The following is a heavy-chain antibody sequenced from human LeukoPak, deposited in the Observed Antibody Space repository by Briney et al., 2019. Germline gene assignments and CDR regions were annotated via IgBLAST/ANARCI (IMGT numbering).Heavy chain of an antibody. V-gene: IGHV4-4*09. D-gene: IGHD2-2*01. CDR3: ARQAPPTYCSSSSCYYFDY. J-gene: IGHJ4*02. CDR1: GGSISTYY. Sequence: SETLSLTCSISGGSISTYYWSWIRQPPGKGLEWVGNIYTSGSTNYNPSLKSRVTISVDTSRNQFSLKLGSVNAADTAVYYCARQAPPTYCSSSSCYYFDYWGQGTLVTVSS. CDR2: IYTSGST.